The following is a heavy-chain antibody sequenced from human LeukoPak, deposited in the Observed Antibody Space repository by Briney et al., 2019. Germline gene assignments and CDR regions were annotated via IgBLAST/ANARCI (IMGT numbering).Heavy chain of an antibody. Sequence: PGGSLRLSCAASGFTFSSYAMSWVRQAPGKGLEWVSAISGSGGSAYYADSVKGRFTISRDNSKNTLYLQMNSLRAEDTAVYYCAKVIVVVVAAFDYWGQGTLVTVSS. CDR3: AKVIVVVVAAFDY. CDR1: GFTFSSYA. CDR2: ISGSGGSA. V-gene: IGHV3-23*01. D-gene: IGHD2-15*01. J-gene: IGHJ4*02.